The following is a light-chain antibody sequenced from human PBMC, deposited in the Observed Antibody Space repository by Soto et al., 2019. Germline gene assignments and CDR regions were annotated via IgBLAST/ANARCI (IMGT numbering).Light chain of an antibody. CDR2: NAA. CDR3: QQRSVWPLT. J-gene: IGKJ1*01. CDR1: QSIYSH. Sequence: EIVLTQSPATLSLSPGERTTLSCRASQSIYSHLAWYQQKPGQAPRLLIYNAASRATGVPASFSGSGSGTDFILTINSLEPEDFAVYYCQQRSVWPLTFGQGTEVEMK. V-gene: IGKV3-11*01.